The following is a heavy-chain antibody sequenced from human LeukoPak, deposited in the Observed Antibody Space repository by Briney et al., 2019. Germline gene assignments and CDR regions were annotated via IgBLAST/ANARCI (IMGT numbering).Heavy chain of an antibody. CDR1: GGTFSSYA. J-gene: IGHJ4*02. D-gene: IGHD3-22*01. Sequence: GASVKVSCTASGGTFSSYAISWVRQAPGQGLEWMGGIIPIFGTANYAQKFQGRVTITADESTSTAYMELSSLRSEDTAVYYCAREKDSSVGGGTYYFDYWGQGTLVTVSS. CDR3: AREKDSSVGGGTYYFDY. CDR2: IIPIFGTA. V-gene: IGHV1-69*13.